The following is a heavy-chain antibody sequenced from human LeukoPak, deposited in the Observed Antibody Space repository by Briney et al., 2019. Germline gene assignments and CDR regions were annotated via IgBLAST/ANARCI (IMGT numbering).Heavy chain of an antibody. V-gene: IGHV3-30-3*01. D-gene: IGHD1-1*01. Sequence: GGSLRLSCAASGFTFSSYAMHWVRQAPGKGLEWVAVISYDGSNKYYADSVKGRFTISRDNSKNTLYLQMNSLRAEDTAVYYCARASNWNYLDYWGQGTLVTVSS. CDR2: ISYDGSNK. CDR3: ARASNWNYLDY. J-gene: IGHJ4*02. CDR1: GFTFSSYA.